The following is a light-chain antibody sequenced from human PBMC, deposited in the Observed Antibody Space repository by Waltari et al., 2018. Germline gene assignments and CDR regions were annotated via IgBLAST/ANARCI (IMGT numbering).Light chain of an antibody. CDR3: QKYGTLPAT. V-gene: IGKV3-20*01. CDR1: QSVSRT. J-gene: IGKJ1*01. Sequence: VLTQSPGTQSWSPGVRATLSGRASQSVSRTLAWYQQKPGQAPRLLIYDASSRATGIPDRFSGSGSGTDFSLTISRLEPEDFAVYYCQKYGTLPATFGRGTKVEIK. CDR2: DAS.